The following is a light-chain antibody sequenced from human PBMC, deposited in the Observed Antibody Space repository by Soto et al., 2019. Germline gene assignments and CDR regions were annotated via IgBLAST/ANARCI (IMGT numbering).Light chain of an antibody. Sequence: QSVLTQPPSVSGAPGQRVTISCTGSSSNIGAGYDVHWYQQLPGTAPKLLIYGNSNRPSGVLDRFSGSKSGTSASLAITGLQAEDEEDYYCQSYDSSRSVFYVFGTGTKVTVL. V-gene: IGLV1-40*01. CDR2: GNS. CDR1: SSNIGAGYD. J-gene: IGLJ1*01. CDR3: QSYDSSRSVFYV.